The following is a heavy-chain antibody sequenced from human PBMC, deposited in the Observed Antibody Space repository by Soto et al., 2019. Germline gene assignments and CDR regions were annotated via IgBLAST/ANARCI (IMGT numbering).Heavy chain of an antibody. Sequence: SQTLSLTCAISGDSVSSNSAAWNWIRQSPSRGLEWLGRTYYRSKWYNDYAVSVKSRITINPDTSKNQFSLQLNSVTPEDTAVYYCARGNSRELLIHYSYCMHVWGQGPTVTLSS. V-gene: IGHV6-1*01. D-gene: IGHD1-7*01. CDR2: TYYRSKWYN. J-gene: IGHJ6*02. CDR1: GDSVSSNSAA. CDR3: ARGNSRELLIHYSYCMHV.